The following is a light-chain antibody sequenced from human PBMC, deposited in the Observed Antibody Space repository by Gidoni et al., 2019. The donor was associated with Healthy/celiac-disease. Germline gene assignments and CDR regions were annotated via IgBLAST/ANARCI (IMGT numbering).Light chain of an antibody. CDR1: QSISSY. J-gene: IGKJ2*01. CDR3: QQSYSTRYT. V-gene: IGKV1-39*01. CDR2: AAS. Sequence: DIQMNQSPSSLSASVGDRVTITCRASQSISSYLNWYQQKPGKAPKLLIYAASSLQSGVPSRFSGSGSGTDFTLTISSLQPEDFATYYCQQSYSTRYTFGQGTKLEIK.